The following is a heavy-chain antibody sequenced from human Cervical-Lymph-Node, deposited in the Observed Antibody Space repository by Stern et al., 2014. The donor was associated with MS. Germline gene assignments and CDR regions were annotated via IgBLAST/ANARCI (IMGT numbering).Heavy chain of an antibody. CDR2: IKQDGSEK. J-gene: IGHJ6*02. CDR3: ARDCGVGHCDGVRGYSYYYGLDV. D-gene: IGHD2-21*01. CDR1: GFGFSSYW. Sequence: VQLVESGGGLVQPGGSLRLSCVASGFGFSSYWMSWVRQAPGKGLEWVANIKQDGSEKYYVDSVKGRFTISRDNAKNSLYLQMNSLRGEDTAVYYGARDCGVGHCDGVRGYSYYYGLDVWGQGTSVTVSS. V-gene: IGHV3-7*01.